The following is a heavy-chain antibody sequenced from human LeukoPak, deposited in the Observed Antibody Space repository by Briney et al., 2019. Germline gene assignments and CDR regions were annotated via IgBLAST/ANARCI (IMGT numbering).Heavy chain of an antibody. CDR3: ASRSVVTAMAFDY. CDR1: GYTFTNYD. J-gene: IGHJ4*02. CDR2: IIPIFGTA. Sequence: GASVKVSCKASGYTFTNYDVTWVRQATGQGLEWMGGIIPIFGTANYAQKFQGRVTITADESTSTAYMELSSLRSKDTAVYYCASRSVVTAMAFDYWGQGTLVTVSS. V-gene: IGHV1-69*13. D-gene: IGHD2-21*02.